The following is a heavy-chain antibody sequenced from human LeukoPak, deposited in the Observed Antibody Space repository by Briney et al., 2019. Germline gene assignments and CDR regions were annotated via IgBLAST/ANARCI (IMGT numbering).Heavy chain of an antibody. J-gene: IGHJ3*01. Sequence: GGSLRLSCAASGFTFSSYAMSWVRQAPGKGLEWVSAISGSGGSTYYADSVKGRFTISRDNSKNMLYLQMNSLRAEDTAVYYCGKDPNGNFIGASDFWGQGTMVTVSS. CDR2: ISGSGGST. V-gene: IGHV3-23*01. D-gene: IGHD4-23*01. CDR1: GFTFSSYA. CDR3: GKDPNGNFIGASDF.